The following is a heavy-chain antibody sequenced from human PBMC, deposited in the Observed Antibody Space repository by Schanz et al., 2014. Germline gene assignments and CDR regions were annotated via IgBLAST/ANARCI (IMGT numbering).Heavy chain of an antibody. Sequence: QVQLVQSGAEVKKPGSSVKVSCKASGGTFSTYTISWVRQAPGQGLEWMGRIIPILGIPNYAQKFQGRVTFTADKSTSAAYMELSSLKSDDTAVYYCARAFGGYDPAGALDYWGQGTLVTVSS. V-gene: IGHV1-69*02. J-gene: IGHJ4*02. CDR2: IIPILGIP. CDR1: GGTFSTYT. CDR3: ARAFGGYDPAGALDY. D-gene: IGHD5-12*01.